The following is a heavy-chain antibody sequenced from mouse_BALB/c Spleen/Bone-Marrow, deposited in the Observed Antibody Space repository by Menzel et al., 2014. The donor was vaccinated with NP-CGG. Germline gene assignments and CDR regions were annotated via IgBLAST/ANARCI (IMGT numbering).Heavy chain of an antibody. V-gene: IGHV1-9*01. CDR3: ARWDTTAMDY. D-gene: IGHD1-1*01. Sequence: VQLQQSGAELMKPGASVKISCKATGYTFSSYWIEWVKQRPGHGLEWIGEILPGRGSTNYNEKFKGKATFTSDTSSNTAYMQLSSLTSEDSAVYYCARWDTTAMDYWGQGTSVTVSP. CDR2: ILPGRGST. CDR1: GYTFSSYW. J-gene: IGHJ4*01.